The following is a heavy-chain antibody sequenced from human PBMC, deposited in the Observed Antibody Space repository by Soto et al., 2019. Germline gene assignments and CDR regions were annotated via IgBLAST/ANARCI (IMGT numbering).Heavy chain of an antibody. CDR3: ARDQELRYFDWLPLYDAFDI. Sequence: QVQLVQSGAEVKKPGASVKVSCKASGYTFTSYGISWVRQAPGQGLEWMGWISAYNGNTNYAQKLQGRVTMTTDTPTNTARMELRSLRSDDTAVSYCARDQELRYFDWLPLYDAFDIWGQGTMVPVSS. V-gene: IGHV1-18*04. CDR1: GYTFTSYG. CDR2: ISAYNGNT. D-gene: IGHD3-9*01. J-gene: IGHJ3*02.